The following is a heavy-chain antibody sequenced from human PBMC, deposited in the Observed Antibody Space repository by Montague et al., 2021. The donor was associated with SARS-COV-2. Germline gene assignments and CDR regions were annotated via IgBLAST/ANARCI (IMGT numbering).Heavy chain of an antibody. V-gene: IGHV4-34*01. J-gene: IGHJ5*02. CDR2: INHSGST. D-gene: IGHD3-22*01. CDR1: GGSVSDYY. Sequence: SETLSLTCAVYGGSVSDYYWSWIRQPPGKGLEWIGEINHSGSTNYNPPLKSRVTTSVDTSKNQFSLKLTSVTAADTAVYYCARGPRITMIVVVITDIWFDPWGQGTLDTVSS. CDR3: ARGPRITMIVVVITDIWFDP.